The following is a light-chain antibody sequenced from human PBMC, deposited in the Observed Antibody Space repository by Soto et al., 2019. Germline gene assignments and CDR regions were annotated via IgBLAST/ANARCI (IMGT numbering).Light chain of an antibody. CDR3: QQYVSSPSFT. Sequence: EIVLTQSPGTLSLSPGERATLSCRASQSVSSSYLAWYQQKPGQAPRLLIYGASSRATGIPDRFSGSGSGPDFTLTISRLEPEDFAVYYCQQYVSSPSFTFGPGTKVDIK. CDR1: QSVSSSY. J-gene: IGKJ3*01. CDR2: GAS. V-gene: IGKV3-20*01.